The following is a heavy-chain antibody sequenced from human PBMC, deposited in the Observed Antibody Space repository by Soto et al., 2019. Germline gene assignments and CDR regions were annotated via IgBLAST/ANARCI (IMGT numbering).Heavy chain of an antibody. CDR3: ARAPYGGNGGGFDY. CDR2: IYYSGST. CDR1: GGSISSGGYY. D-gene: IGHD4-17*01. Sequence: PSETLSLTCTVSGGSISSGGYYWSWIRQHPGKGLEWIGYIYYSGSTYYNPSLRSRVTISVDTSKNQFSLKLSSVTAADTAVYYCARAPYGGNGGGFDYWGQGTLVTVSS. J-gene: IGHJ4*02. V-gene: IGHV4-31*03.